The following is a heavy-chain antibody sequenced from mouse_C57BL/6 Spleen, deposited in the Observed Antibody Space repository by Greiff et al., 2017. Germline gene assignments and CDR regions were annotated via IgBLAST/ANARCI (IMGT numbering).Heavy chain of an antibody. CDR3: ARKEFAY. Sequence: QVQLQQPGAELVRPGSSVKLSCKASGYTFTSYWMHWVKQRPIQGLEWIGNIDPSDSETHSNQKFKDKATLTVDKSSSTAYMQLSSLTSEDSAVYYCARKEFAYWGQGTLVTVSA. J-gene: IGHJ3*01. CDR1: GYTFTSYW. V-gene: IGHV1-52*01. CDR2: IDPSDSET.